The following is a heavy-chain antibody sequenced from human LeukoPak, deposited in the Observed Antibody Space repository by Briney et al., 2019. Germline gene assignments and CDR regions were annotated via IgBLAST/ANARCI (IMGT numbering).Heavy chain of an antibody. Sequence: PGRSLRLSCAASGFTFSSYGMHWVRQAPGKGLGWVAVISYDGGNKYYADSVKGRFTISRDNSKNTLYLQMNSLRAEDTAVYYCARAQTLYSGSWYRVGPKLAFDPWGQGTLVTVSS. V-gene: IGHV3-30*03. CDR3: ARAQTLYSGSWYRVGPKLAFDP. J-gene: IGHJ5*02. CDR2: ISYDGGNK. D-gene: IGHD6-13*01. CDR1: GFTFSSYG.